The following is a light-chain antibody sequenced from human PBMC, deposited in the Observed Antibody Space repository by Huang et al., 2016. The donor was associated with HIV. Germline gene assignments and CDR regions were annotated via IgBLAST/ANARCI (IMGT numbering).Light chain of an antibody. Sequence: EIVLTQSPATLSLSPGERATLSCRSSQSVTSRYLAWYQQKPGQAPRLLSYGPSTRATGIPDRFSGSGSGTDFTLTISRLEPEDFAVYYCQQYVTSPPGLTFGGGTKVEIK. J-gene: IGKJ4*01. CDR1: QSVTSRY. CDR3: QQYVTSPPGLT. CDR2: GPS. V-gene: IGKV3-20*01.